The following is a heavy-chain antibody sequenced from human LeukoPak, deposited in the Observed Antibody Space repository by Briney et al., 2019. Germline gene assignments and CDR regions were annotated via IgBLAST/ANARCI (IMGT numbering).Heavy chain of an antibody. CDR2: VYQSRTT. CDR1: GLSISSGHY. D-gene: IGHD5-18*01. CDR3: ARIFIRNGYSSYFDC. V-gene: IGHV4-38-2*02. J-gene: IGHJ4*02. Sequence: SETLSLTCTVSGLSISSGHYWGWVRRPPGAGLEWIGSVYQSRTTYYNPSLKSRVTTSVDMSKNQFSLRLRPVTAADTAVYYCARIFIRNGYSSYFDCWGQGTLVTVSS.